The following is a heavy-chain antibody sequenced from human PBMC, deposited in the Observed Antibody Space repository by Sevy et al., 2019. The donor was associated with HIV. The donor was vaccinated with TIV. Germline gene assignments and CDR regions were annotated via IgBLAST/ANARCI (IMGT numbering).Heavy chain of an antibody. CDR2: MYYSGST. CDR1: GDSIKTYY. D-gene: IGHD6-19*01. CDR3: AREVPPSGFPD. Sequence: SETLSLTCTVSGDSIKTYYWSWIRQPPGKGLEWIGHMYYSGSTNYNPSLKSRVTMSLDTSKDQLSLKLTSVTAADTAVYYCAREVPPSGFPDWGQGALVTVSS. J-gene: IGHJ1*01. V-gene: IGHV4-59*01.